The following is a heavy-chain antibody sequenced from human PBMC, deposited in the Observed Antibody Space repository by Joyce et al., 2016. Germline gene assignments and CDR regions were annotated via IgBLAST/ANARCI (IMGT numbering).Heavy chain of an antibody. CDR2: VDSDGSGT. V-gene: IGHV3-74*01. J-gene: IGHJ4*02. CDR3: GSVFEY. Sequence: EVQLVESGGGLLQPGGSLRLSCAASGFTFTNYWMHWVRQAPGTGLVWVARVDSDGSGTSYANSVKGRFTISRDNAKNMVYLQMNSLRIEDTAVYYCGSVFEYWGRGALVTVSS. CDR1: GFTFTNYW.